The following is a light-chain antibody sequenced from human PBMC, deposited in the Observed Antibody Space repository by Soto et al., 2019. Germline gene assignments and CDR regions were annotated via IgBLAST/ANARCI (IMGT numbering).Light chain of an antibody. CDR3: QQYDYWWT. CDR2: AAS. CDR1: QSISSY. V-gene: IGKV1-39*01. Sequence: DIQMTQSPSSLSASVGDRVTITCRASQSISSYLNWYQQKPGKAPKLLIYAASTLQSGVPSRFSGSGSGTDFTLTISSLQSEDFGTYYCQQYDYWWTFGQGTKVDIK. J-gene: IGKJ1*01.